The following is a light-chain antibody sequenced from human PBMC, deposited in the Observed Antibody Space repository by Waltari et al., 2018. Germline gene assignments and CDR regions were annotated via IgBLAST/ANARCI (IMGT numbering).Light chain of an antibody. J-gene: IGLJ2*01. CDR3: ATWDANLNGVV. CDR2: NYS. CDR1: SSNIACNS. Sequence: QSVLTQPPSVSGTPGQRVTISCSGSSSNIACNSVNWYQQVPGKAPKLLIYNYSQRPAGVADRFAGTKSDSSASLAISGLRSEDEAHYYCATWDANLNGVVFGGGTKLTVL. V-gene: IGLV1-44*01.